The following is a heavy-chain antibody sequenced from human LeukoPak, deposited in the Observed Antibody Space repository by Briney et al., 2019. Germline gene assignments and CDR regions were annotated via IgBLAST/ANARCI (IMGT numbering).Heavy chain of an antibody. V-gene: IGHV4-4*09. D-gene: IGHD1-26*01. Sequence: SETLSLTCTVSGGSISSYYWSWIRQPPGKGLEWIGYIYTSGSTNYNPSLKSRVTISVDTSKNQFSLKLSSVTAADTAVYYCARHGSGSYYGWFDPWGQGTLVIVSS. CDR1: GGSISSYY. CDR2: IYTSGST. CDR3: ARHGSGSYYGWFDP. J-gene: IGHJ5*02.